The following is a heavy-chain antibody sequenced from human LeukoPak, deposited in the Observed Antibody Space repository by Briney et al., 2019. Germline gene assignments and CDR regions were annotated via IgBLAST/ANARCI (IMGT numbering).Heavy chain of an antibody. Sequence: PGGSLRLSCAASGFTFSSYGMHWVRQAPGKGLEWVAVISYDGSNKYYADSVKGRFTISRDNSKNTLYLQMNSLRAEDTAVYYCAKGSFDYYGSGSYLDNWFDPWGQGTLVTVSS. D-gene: IGHD3-10*01. CDR1: GFTFSSYG. CDR3: AKGSFDYYGSGSYLDNWFDP. J-gene: IGHJ5*02. V-gene: IGHV3-30*18. CDR2: ISYDGSNK.